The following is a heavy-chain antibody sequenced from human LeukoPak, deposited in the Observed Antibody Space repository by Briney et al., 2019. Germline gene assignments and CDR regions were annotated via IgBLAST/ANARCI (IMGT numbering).Heavy chain of an antibody. Sequence: PGGSLRLSCAASGFTFSSYAMHWGRQAPGKGLEWVAVISNDGNNKYYADSVKGRFTISRDNSETTLYLQMSSLRADDTAVYYCARVLGYSPDYWGQGTLVTVSS. CDR3: ARVLGYSPDY. J-gene: IGHJ4*02. D-gene: IGHD5-18*01. CDR2: ISNDGNNK. V-gene: IGHV3-30*03. CDR1: GFTFSSYA.